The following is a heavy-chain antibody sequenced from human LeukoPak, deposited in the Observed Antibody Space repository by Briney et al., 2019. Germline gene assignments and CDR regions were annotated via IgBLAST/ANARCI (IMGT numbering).Heavy chain of an antibody. D-gene: IGHD3-3*01. V-gene: IGHV3-23*01. J-gene: IGHJ4*02. CDR1: GFTFSSYA. CDR2: ISGSGGST. Sequence: PGGSLRLSCAASGFTFSSYAMSWVRQAPGKGLEWVSAISGSGGSTYYADSEKGRFTISRDNSKNTLYLQMNSLRAEDTAVYYCAKDPYDFWSGYYRFDYWGQGTLVTVSS. CDR3: AKDPYDFWSGYYRFDY.